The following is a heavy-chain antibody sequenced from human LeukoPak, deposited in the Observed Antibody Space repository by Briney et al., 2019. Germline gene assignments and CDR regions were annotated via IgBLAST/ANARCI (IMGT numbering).Heavy chain of an antibody. J-gene: IGHJ4*02. CDR1: GFTFSSYW. D-gene: IGHD5/OR15-5a*01. V-gene: IGHV3-7*01. CDR3: LASVAPFDY. CDR2: IKQDGSEK. Sequence: PGGALRLSCAASGFTFSSYWMSWVRQAPGKGLEWVSNIKQDGSEKYYVDSVKGRFTISRDNAKNSLYLQMNSLRAEDTPVYYCLASVAPFDYWGQGTLVTVSS.